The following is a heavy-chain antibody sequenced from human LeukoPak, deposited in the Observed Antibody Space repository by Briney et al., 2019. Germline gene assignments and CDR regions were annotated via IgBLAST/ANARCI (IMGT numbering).Heavy chain of an antibody. CDR2: INQGGGEK. CDR3: ARGRFIAGTTAYYFDY. CDR1: GFTFSSHW. V-gene: IGHV3-7*03. D-gene: IGHD1-26*01. J-gene: IGHJ4*02. Sequence: GGSLRLSCVDSGFTFSSHWMSWVRQAPGKGLEWVANINQGGGEKYYVDSVKGRFTISRDNAKKSLFLQMNSLRAEDTAVYYCARGRFIAGTTAYYFDYWGQGTLVTVSS.